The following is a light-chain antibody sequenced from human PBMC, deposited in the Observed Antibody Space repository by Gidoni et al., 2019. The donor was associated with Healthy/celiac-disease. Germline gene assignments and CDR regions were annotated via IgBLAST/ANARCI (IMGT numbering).Light chain of an antibody. CDR1: QDISNY. CDR2: DAS. J-gene: IGKJ4*01. Sequence: DIQMTQSPSTLSASVGDRVTITSQASQDISNYLNWYQQKPWKAPKRLIYDASNFATGVPSRFSGSRSGTDFTFTISSLQPEDNATYYCQQYDNLPLTFGGGTKVEIK. V-gene: IGKV1-33*01. CDR3: QQYDNLPLT.